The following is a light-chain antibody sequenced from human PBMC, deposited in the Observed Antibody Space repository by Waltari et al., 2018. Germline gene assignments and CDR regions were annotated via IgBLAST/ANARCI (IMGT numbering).Light chain of an antibody. CDR1: QDISNY. Sequence: DIQMTPSPSSLSESVGDKVPITCQASQDISNYLNWYQQKPGKAPQLLIYDASNLETGVPSRFSGSGSGTDFTFTISSLQPEDIATYYCQQYDNLPVTFGPGTKVDIK. V-gene: IGKV1-33*01. CDR2: DAS. CDR3: QQYDNLPVT. J-gene: IGKJ3*01.